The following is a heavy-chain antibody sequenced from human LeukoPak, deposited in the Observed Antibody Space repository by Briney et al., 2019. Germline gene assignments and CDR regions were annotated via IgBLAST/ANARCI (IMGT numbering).Heavy chain of an antibody. Sequence: GGSLRLSCAASGFTFSSYSMNWVRQAPGKGLEWVSSISSSSSYIYYADSVKGRFTISRDNAKNSLYLQMNSLRAEDTAVYYCARGDSSSWGYYYGMDVWGQGTTVTVSS. D-gene: IGHD6-13*01. V-gene: IGHV3-21*01. CDR3: ARGDSSSWGYYYGMDV. CDR1: GFTFSSYS. J-gene: IGHJ6*02. CDR2: ISSSSSYI.